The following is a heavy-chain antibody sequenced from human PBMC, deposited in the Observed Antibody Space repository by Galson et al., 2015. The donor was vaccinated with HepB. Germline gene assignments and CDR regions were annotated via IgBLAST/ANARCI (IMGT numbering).Heavy chain of an antibody. CDR1: GYTLTDLS. D-gene: IGHD3-3*01. CDR2: FDPEDGET. V-gene: IGHV1-24*01. J-gene: IGHJ4*02. CDR3: ATDRGDFWSGYRINRYSDF. Sequence: SVKVSCKVSGYTLTDLSMHWVRQAPGKGLEWMGGFDPEDGETIYAQKFQGRVTMTEDTSTDTAYMELSSLRSEDTAVYYCATDRGDFWSGYRINRYSDFWGQGTLVTVSS.